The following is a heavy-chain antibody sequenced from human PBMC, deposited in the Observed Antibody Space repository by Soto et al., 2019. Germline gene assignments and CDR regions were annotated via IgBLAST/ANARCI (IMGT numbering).Heavy chain of an antibody. CDR2: INAGNGNT. CDR3: ARGLPLAADY. CDR1: GYTFTSYA. Sequence: ASVKVSCKASGYTFTSYAMHCARQAPGQRLEWMGWINAGNGNTEYSQKFQGRVTITRDTSASTAYMELSSLRSEDTAVYYCARGLPLAADYWGRGTLVTVSS. V-gene: IGHV1-3*01. J-gene: IGHJ4*02.